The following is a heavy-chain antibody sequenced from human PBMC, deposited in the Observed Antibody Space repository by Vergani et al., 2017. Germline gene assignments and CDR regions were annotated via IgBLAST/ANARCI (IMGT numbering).Heavy chain of an antibody. J-gene: IGHJ3*01. V-gene: IGHV4-30-4*08. Sequence: QVQLQESGPGLVKPSQTLSLTCTVSGGSVSSGDYYWSWIRQPPGKGLEWIGYIYYSGSTYYNPSLKSRLTISVDTSKNQFSLKLSSVTAADTAVYYCARDGGEYDKDALDVWGQGTKVTVTS. CDR1: GGSVSSGDYY. CDR3: ARDGGEYDKDALDV. D-gene: IGHD2-21*01. CDR2: IYYSGST.